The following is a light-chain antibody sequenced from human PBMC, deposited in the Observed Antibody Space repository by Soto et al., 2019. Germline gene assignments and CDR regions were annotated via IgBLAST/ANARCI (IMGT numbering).Light chain of an antibody. Sequence: EIVMTPSPATLSVSPGDRATLSCRASQSVSSNLAWYQQKPGQAPRLLIYGASTRATGIPARFSGSGSGTEFTFTISSLQSEDFAVYYCQQYNNWPSWTFGQGTKVDIK. CDR2: GAS. J-gene: IGKJ1*01. CDR3: QQYNNWPSWT. V-gene: IGKV3-15*01. CDR1: QSVSSN.